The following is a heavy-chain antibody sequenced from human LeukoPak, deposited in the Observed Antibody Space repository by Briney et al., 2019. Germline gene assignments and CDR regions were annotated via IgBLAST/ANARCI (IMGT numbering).Heavy chain of an antibody. Sequence: ASVKVSCKASGGTLISYALNWVRQAPGQGLEWMGWMNPNSGNTGYAQKFQGRVTMTRNTSISTAYMELSSLRSEDTAVYYCARVPRGKGDYWGQGTLVTVSS. J-gene: IGHJ4*02. D-gene: IGHD4-23*01. V-gene: IGHV1-8*02. CDR2: MNPNSGNT. CDR3: ARVPRGKGDY. CDR1: GGTLISYA.